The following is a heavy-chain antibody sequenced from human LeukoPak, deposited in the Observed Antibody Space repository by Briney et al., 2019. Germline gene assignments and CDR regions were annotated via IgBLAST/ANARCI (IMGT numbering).Heavy chain of an antibody. CDR1: GFTFSSYE. CDR2: ISSSGSTI. J-gene: IGHJ4*02. D-gene: IGHD5-12*01. Sequence: PGGSLRLSCAASGFTFSSYEMNWVRQAPGKGLEWVSYISSSGSTIYYADSVKGRFTISRDNAKNSLYLQMNSVRAEDTAVYYCARVRDSGYVYFDYWGQGTLVTVSS. V-gene: IGHV3-48*03. CDR3: ARVRDSGYVYFDY.